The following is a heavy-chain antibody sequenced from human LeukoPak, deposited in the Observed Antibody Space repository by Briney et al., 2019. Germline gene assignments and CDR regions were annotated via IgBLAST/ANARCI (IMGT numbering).Heavy chain of an antibody. Sequence: GGSLRLSCAASGFTFSSYGMHWVRQAPGKGLEWVAVISYDGSNENYADSVRGRFTISRDNSKNTLYLQMNSLRAEDTAVYYCAKPSTMVRGVVGYYFDSWGQGTLATVSS. CDR1: GFTFSSYG. CDR3: AKPSTMVRGVVGYYFDS. J-gene: IGHJ4*02. V-gene: IGHV3-30*18. D-gene: IGHD3-10*01. CDR2: ISYDGSNE.